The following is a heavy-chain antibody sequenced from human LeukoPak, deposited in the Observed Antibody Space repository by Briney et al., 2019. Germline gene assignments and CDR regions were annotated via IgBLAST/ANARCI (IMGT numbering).Heavy chain of an antibody. J-gene: IGHJ6*02. CDR1: GFIFSNYA. CDR3: AKDRSYGGMDV. Sequence: PGGSLRLSCAASGFIFSNYAMHWVRQAPGKGLEWVAVISYDGSNKYYADSVKGRFTTSRDNSKNTLYLQMNSLRAEDTAVYYCAKDRSYGGMDVWGQGTTVTVSS. CDR2: ISYDGSNK. V-gene: IGHV3-30*04. D-gene: IGHD1-26*01.